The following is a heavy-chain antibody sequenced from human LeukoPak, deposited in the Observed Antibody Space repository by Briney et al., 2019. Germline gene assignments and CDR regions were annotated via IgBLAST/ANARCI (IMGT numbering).Heavy chain of an antibody. CDR1: GFTFSSYS. CDR2: ISSSSSTI. V-gene: IGHV3-48*01. D-gene: IGHD3-22*01. CDR3: ATSRTLGSSGYVPPFDY. Sequence: GGSLRLSCAASGFTFSSYSMNWVHQAPGKGLEWVSYISSSSSTIYYADSVKGRFTISRDNAKNSLYLQMNSLRAEDTAVYYCATSRTLGSSGYVPPFDYWGQGTRVTVSS. J-gene: IGHJ4*02.